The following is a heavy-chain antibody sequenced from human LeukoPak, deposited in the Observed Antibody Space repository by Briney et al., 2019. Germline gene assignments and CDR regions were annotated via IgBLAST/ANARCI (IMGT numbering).Heavy chain of an antibody. J-gene: IGHJ2*01. V-gene: IGHV1-18*01. Sequence: ASVKVSCKASGYTFTSYGISWVRQAPGQGLEWMGWISAYNGNTNYAQKFQGRVTITADESTNTAYMELSSLRSEDTALYYCARHYLGAYQWYFDLWGRGTLVTVSS. CDR2: ISAYNGNT. CDR3: ARHYLGAYQWYFDL. CDR1: GYTFTSYG. D-gene: IGHD3-16*01.